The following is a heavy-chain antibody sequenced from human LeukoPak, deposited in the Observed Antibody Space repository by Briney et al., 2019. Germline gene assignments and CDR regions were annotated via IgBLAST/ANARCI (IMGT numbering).Heavy chain of an antibody. V-gene: IGHV1-69*10. CDR3: ARSPSYHPDDDAFDI. CDR2: IIPILGGLT. D-gene: IGHD1-14*01. Sequence: GASVKVSCRASGGTFSSYAISWVRQAPGQGLEWMGRIIPILGGLTNFAQRFQGRVTITAERSTTTVYMELSSLRPEDTAVYYCARSPSYHPDDDAFDIWGQGTMVTVSS. J-gene: IGHJ3*02. CDR1: GGTFSSYA.